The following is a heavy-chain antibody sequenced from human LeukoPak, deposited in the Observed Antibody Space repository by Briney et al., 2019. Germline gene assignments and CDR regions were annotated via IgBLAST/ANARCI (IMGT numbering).Heavy chain of an antibody. D-gene: IGHD2-15*01. CDR2: IIPIFGTA. V-gene: IGHV1-69*06. J-gene: IGHJ6*03. Sequence: SVKVSCKASGYSFTSHYMHWVRQAPGQGLEWMGGIIPIFGTANYAQKFQGGVTITADKSTSTAYMELSSLRSEDTAVYYCARDFLRPTLAYYYYYMDVWGKGTTVTVSS. CDR1: GYSFTSHY. CDR3: ARDFLRPTLAYYYYYMDV.